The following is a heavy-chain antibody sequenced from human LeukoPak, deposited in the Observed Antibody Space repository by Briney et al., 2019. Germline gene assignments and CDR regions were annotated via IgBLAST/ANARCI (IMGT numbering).Heavy chain of an antibody. CDR2: ISSSGSTI. Sequence: PGGSLRLSCAASGFTFSDYYMSWIRQAPGKGLEWVSYISSSGSTIYYADSVKGRFTISRDNAKNSLYLQMNSLRAEDTAVYYCAKSVDIVVVVAAFDYWGQGTLVTVSS. V-gene: IGHV3-11*01. D-gene: IGHD2-15*01. CDR3: AKSVDIVVVVAAFDY. CDR1: GFTFSDYY. J-gene: IGHJ4*02.